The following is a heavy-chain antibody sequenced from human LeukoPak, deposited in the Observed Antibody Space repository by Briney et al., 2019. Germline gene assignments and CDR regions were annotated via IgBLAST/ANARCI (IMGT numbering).Heavy chain of an antibody. CDR3: APLAVASSLVDY. CDR1: GFTFSIFT. D-gene: IGHD6-19*01. Sequence: GGSLRLSCAASGFTFSIFTMSWVRQAPGKGLEWVSAINGGSVSTYYADSVKGRFTISRDNSKNTLYLQMNSLRAEDTAVYYCAPLAVASSLVDYWGQGTLVTVSS. J-gene: IGHJ4*02. CDR2: INGGSVST. V-gene: IGHV3-23*01.